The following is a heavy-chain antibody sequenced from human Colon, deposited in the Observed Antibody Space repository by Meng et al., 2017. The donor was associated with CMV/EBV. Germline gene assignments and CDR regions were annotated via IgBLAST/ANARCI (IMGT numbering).Heavy chain of an antibody. V-gene: IGHV4-4*02. CDR3: AKIPLGYCLSPLVGLDP. CDR1: GVSISSGNW. D-gene: IGHD1-26*01. Sequence: QGELQGPGPGLVKPSGTLSLICTVSGVSISSGNWWTCGRRPPGKGLEGIGEIYHSGTTNYNPSLNSRVTISVDKSKNQVSLNLSSVTAADTAVVFCAKIPLGYCLSPLVGLDPWGQGTLVTVSS. CDR2: IYHSGTT. J-gene: IGHJ5*02.